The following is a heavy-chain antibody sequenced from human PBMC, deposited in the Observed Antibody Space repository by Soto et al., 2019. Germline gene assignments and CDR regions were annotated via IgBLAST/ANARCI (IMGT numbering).Heavy chain of an antibody. CDR2: ISGSGGNT. CDR3: ARDPSLNVDIVATIPVWFDP. CDR1: GFTFSSSS. J-gene: IGHJ5*02. V-gene: IGHV3-23*01. D-gene: IGHD5-12*01. Sequence: GGSLRLSCAASGFTFSSSSMSWVRQAPGKGLEWVSAISGSGGNTFYADSVEGRFTISRDNSRNTLYLQMNSLRAEDTAVYYCARDPSLNVDIVATIPVWFDPWGQGTLVTVSS.